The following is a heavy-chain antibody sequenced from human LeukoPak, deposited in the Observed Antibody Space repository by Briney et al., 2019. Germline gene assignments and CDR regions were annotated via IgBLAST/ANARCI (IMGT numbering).Heavy chain of an antibody. D-gene: IGHD2/OR15-2a*01. V-gene: IGHV3-7*03. CDR1: GFTSSTTL. CDR3: ARVAVMPHFEY. J-gene: IGHJ4*02. CDR2: IKQDGSDK. Sequence: GTLRLSCAATGFTSSTTLMGSVRKAPGKGMEWVANIKQDGSDKDYADSVKGRFSISRDNAKRSLYLQMNSLRAEDTAVYYCARVAVMPHFEYWGQGTLVTVSS.